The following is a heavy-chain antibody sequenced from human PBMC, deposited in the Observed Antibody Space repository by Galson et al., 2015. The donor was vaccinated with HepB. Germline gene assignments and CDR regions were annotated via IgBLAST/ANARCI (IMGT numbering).Heavy chain of an antibody. D-gene: IGHD3-22*01. J-gene: IGHJ4*02. CDR3: ARDPPYYDSSGYPFDY. Sequence: SLRLSCAASGFTFDDYAMHWVRQAPGEGLVWVSRINSDGSSTSYADSVKGRFTISRDNAKNTLYLQMNSLRAEDTAVYYCARDPPYYDSSGYPFDYWGQGTLVTVSS. V-gene: IGHV3-74*01. CDR1: GFTFDDYA. CDR2: INSDGSST.